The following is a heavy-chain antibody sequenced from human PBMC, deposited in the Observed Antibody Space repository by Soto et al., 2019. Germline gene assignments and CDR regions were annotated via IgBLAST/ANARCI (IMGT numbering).Heavy chain of an antibody. D-gene: IGHD6-25*01. Sequence: EVQLVESGGGLVKPGGSLRLSCAASGFTFSSYSMNWVRQAPGKGLEWVSSISSSSSYIYYADSVKGRFTISRDNAKNSLYLTMNSLSAEDRAVYYCARKGGIAAAGRGFDYWGQGTLVTVSS. CDR1: GFTFSSYS. CDR2: ISSSSSYI. CDR3: ARKGGIAAAGRGFDY. J-gene: IGHJ4*02. V-gene: IGHV3-21*01.